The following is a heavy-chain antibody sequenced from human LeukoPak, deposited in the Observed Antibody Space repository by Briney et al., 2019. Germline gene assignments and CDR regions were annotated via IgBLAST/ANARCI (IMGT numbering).Heavy chain of an antibody. V-gene: IGHV4-39*07. CDR3: ARDKRVGYCSGGSCYYFDY. CDR2: IYYSGST. J-gene: IGHJ4*02. Sequence: SETLSLTCTVSGGSISSSSYYWGWIRQPPGKGLEWIGSIYYSGSTYYNPSLKSRVTISVDTSKNQFSLKLSSVTAADTAVYYSARDKRVGYCSGGSCYYFDYWGQGTLVTVSS. CDR1: GGSISSSSYY. D-gene: IGHD2-15*01.